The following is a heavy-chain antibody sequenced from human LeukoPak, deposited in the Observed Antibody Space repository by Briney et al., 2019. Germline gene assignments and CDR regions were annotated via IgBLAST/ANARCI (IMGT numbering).Heavy chain of an antibody. CDR3: ARHPLYDFWSGPDSNWFDP. V-gene: IGHV5-51*01. CDR2: IYPGDSDT. J-gene: IGHJ5*02. D-gene: IGHD3-3*01. CDR1: GYSFTSYW. Sequence: ESLKISCKGSGYSFTSYWIGWVRQMPGKGLEWMGIIYPGDSDTRYSPSFQGQVTISADKSISTAYLQWSSLKASDTAMYYCARHPLYDFWSGPDSNWFDPWGQGTLVTVSS.